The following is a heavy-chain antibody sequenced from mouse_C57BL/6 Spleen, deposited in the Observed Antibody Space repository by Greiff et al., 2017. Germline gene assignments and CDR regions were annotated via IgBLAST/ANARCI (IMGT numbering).Heavy chain of an antibody. V-gene: IGHV1-80*01. Sequence: QVQLQQSGAELVKPGASVKISCKASGYAFSSYWMNWVKQRPGKGLEWIGQLYPGDGDTNYNGKFKGKATLTADKSSSTAYMQLSSLTSEDSAVYFCASPLMVSSYAMDYWGQGTSVTVSS. CDR3: ASPLMVSSYAMDY. D-gene: IGHD2-2*01. CDR1: GYAFSSYW. J-gene: IGHJ4*01. CDR2: LYPGDGDT.